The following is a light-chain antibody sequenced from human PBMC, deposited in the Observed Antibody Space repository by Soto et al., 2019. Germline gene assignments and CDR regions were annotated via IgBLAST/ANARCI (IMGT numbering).Light chain of an antibody. CDR2: GAS. CDR1: QSVSNNY. CDR3: QQDGGSPWT. Sequence: EIVLTQSPGTLSLSPGERATLSCRASQSVSNNYLAWYQQKPGQAPRLLIYGASSRATGIPDRFSGSGSGTDFALTISRLEPEDFAVYHCQQDGGSPWTFGQGTKVDIK. J-gene: IGKJ1*01. V-gene: IGKV3-20*01.